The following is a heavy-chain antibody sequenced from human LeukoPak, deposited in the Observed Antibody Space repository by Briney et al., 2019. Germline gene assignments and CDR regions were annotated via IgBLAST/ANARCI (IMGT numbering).Heavy chain of an antibody. CDR3: ARGPRDIVATIGGYNWFDP. D-gene: IGHD5-12*01. CDR1: GFTFSSYA. CDR2: ITGSGGRT. Sequence: QAGGSLRLSCAASGFTFSSYAMNWVRQAPGKGLEWVSAITGSGGRTYYADSVKGRFTISRDNSKNTLYLQMNSLRAEDTAVYYCARGPRDIVATIGGYNWFDPWGQGTLVTVSS. V-gene: IGHV3-23*01. J-gene: IGHJ5*02.